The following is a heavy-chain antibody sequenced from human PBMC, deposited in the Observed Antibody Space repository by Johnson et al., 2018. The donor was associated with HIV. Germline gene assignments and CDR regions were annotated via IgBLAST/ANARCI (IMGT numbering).Heavy chain of an antibody. V-gene: IGHV3-20*04. D-gene: IGHD1-26*01. Sequence: VQLVESGGGVVRPGESLRLSCAASGFTFDDYGMSWVRQAPGKGLELVSGINWNGGSTGYADSVKGRFTIPRDNAKNSLYLQMNSLSGEDTALYSRARDEGVEWELLPNAFDIWGQGTMVTVSS. J-gene: IGHJ3*02. CDR1: GFTFDDYG. CDR3: ARDEGVEWELLPNAFDI. CDR2: INWNGGST.